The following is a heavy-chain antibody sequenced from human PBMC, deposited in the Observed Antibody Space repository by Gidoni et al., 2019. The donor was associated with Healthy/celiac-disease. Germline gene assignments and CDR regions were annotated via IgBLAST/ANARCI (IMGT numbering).Heavy chain of an antibody. CDR1: GGTFSSYA. CDR2: IIPIFGTA. Sequence: QVQLVQSGAEVKTPGSSVKVSCKASGGTFSSYAISWVRQAPGQGLEWMGGIIPIFGTANYAQKFQGRVTITADESTSTAYMELSSLRSEDTAVYYCAREGVSGSSWYDRYYYGMDVWGQGTTVTVSS. CDR3: AREGVSGSSWYDRYYYGMDV. V-gene: IGHV1-69*01. D-gene: IGHD6-13*01. J-gene: IGHJ6*02.